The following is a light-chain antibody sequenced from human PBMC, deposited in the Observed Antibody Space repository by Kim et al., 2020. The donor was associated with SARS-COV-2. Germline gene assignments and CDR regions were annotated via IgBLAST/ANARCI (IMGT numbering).Light chain of an antibody. J-gene: IGKJ1*01. Sequence: GSVGDRVTITCRASQDISNYLAWFQLKPGKAPKLLIYAASALQPGVPSRFSGSGSGTDFTLTVTSLQPEDVATYYCQKCDSAPWTFGQGTKVEIK. V-gene: IGKV1-27*01. CDR3: QKCDSAPWT. CDR1: QDISNY. CDR2: AAS.